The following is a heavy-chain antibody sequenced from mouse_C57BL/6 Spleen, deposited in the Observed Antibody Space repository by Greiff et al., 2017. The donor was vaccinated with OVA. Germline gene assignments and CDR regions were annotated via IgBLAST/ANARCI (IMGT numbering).Heavy chain of an antibody. J-gene: IGHJ2*01. CDR3: ARFSPDGYYVDY. CDR2: IYPRSGNT. Sequence: VQLQQSGAELARPGASVKLSCKASGYTFTSYGISWVKQRTGQGLEWIGEIYPRSGNTYYNEKFKGKATLTADKSSSTAYMALRSLTSEDSAVYFCARFSPDGYYVDYWGQGTTLTVSS. CDR1: GYTFTSYG. D-gene: IGHD2-3*01. V-gene: IGHV1-81*01.